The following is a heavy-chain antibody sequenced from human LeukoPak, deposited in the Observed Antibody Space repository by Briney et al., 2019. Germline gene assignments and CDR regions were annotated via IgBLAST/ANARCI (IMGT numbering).Heavy chain of an antibody. J-gene: IGHJ4*02. CDR3: AKGFGSYYSSGVFMAY. D-gene: IGHD1-26*01. V-gene: IGHV3-30*02. CDR1: GFTFSNYW. CDR2: IRYDGSNK. Sequence: GGSLRLSCAASGFTFSNYWMSWVRQAPGKGLEWVAFIRYDGSNKYYADSVKGRFTISRDNSKKTLYLQMNSLRAEDTAVYYCAKGFGSYYSSGVFMAYWGQGTLVTVSS.